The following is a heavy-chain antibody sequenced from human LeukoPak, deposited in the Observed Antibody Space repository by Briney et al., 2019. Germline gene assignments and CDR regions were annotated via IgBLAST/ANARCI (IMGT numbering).Heavy chain of an antibody. CDR2: IIPIFGTA. V-gene: IGHV1-69*13. Sequence: SVKVSCTASGYTFTSYYIHWVRQAPGQGLEWMGGIIPIFGTANYTQKFQGRVTITADESTSTAYMELSSLRSEDTAVYYCARDLTGGSGQNYFDYWGQGTLVTVSS. CDR1: GYTFTSYY. J-gene: IGHJ4*02. D-gene: IGHD3-10*01. CDR3: ARDLTGGSGQNYFDY.